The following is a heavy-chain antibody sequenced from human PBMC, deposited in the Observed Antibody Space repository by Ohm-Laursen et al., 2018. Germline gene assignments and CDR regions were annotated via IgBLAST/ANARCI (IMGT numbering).Heavy chain of an antibody. CDR1: GGSISSSSYC. CDR2: IYYSGST. Sequence: GTLSLTWSVSGGSISSSSYCWGWIRQPPGKGLEWIGNIYYSGSTYYNPSLRSRVPISIHTSQNQFSLKLSSVTATDTAVYYCARAFWNGYNDAFDVWGQGTMVTVSS. V-gene: IGHV4-39*01. CDR3: ARAFWNGYNDAFDV. D-gene: IGHD3-3*01. J-gene: IGHJ3*01.